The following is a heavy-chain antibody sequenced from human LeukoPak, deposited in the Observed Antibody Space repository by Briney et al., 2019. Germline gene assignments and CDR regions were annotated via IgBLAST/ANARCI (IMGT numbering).Heavy chain of an antibody. CDR3: AREEQQLDGWENWFDP. Sequence: PSETLSLTCTVSGGSISSYYWSCISHPAGKGLEWIWRIYTSGRTNYNPSLKSRVTMSVDTSKNQFSLKLSSVTAADTAVYYCAREEQQLDGWENWFDPWGQGTLVTVSS. CDR1: GGSISSYY. J-gene: IGHJ5*02. CDR2: IYTSGRT. D-gene: IGHD6-13*01. V-gene: IGHV4-4*07.